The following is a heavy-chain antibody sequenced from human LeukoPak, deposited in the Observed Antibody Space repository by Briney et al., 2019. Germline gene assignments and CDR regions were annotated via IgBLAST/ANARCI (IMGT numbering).Heavy chain of an antibody. CDR1: GFTFDEYA. J-gene: IGHJ4*02. D-gene: IGHD1-26*01. Sequence: GGSLRLSCAASGFTFDEYAMHWVRQAPGKGLEWVSLISGDATTIYYADSVKGRFTISRDNAKNSLYLQMNSLRVEDTAVYYCARPSHMGYFFDYWGQGTLVTVSS. V-gene: IGHV3-43*02. CDR2: ISGDATTI. CDR3: ARPSHMGYFFDY.